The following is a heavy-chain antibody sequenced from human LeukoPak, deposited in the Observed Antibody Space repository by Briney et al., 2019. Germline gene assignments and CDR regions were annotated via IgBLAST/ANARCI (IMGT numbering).Heavy chain of an antibody. V-gene: IGHV3-23*01. Sequence: GGSLRLSCAASGFTFSSYAMSWVRQAPGMGLEWVAAISTSTGSTYYANSVKGWFTISRDNSKKTLYLQMNSLRAEDTAVYYCAKGKWFLEWSPSYYFDYWGQGTLVTVSS. CDR2: ISTSTGST. J-gene: IGHJ4*02. CDR1: GFTFSSYA. CDR3: AKGKWFLEWSPSYYFDY. D-gene: IGHD3-3*01.